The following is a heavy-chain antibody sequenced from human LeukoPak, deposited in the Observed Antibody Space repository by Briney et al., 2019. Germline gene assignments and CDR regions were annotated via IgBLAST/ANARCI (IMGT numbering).Heavy chain of an antibody. D-gene: IGHD3-16*01. J-gene: IGHJ4*02. V-gene: IGHV3-23*01. CDR2: IIATGGRT. Sequence: GGSLRLSCAASGVTFTTYAMSWVRQAPQKGLEWVSGIIATGGRTYYSDSVKGRFTVSRDNSKNTLYLQMTNLRAEDTALYYCATGGSYSDHWGQGTLVTVSS. CDR3: ATGGSYSDH. CDR1: GVTFTTYA.